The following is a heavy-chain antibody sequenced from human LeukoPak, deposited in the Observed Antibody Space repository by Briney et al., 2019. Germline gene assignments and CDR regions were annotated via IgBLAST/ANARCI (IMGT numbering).Heavy chain of an antibody. CDR3: AREVSSILTGYYFYFDY. Sequence: PSETLSLTCTVSGGSISSYYWSWIRQPAGKGLEWIGRIYTSGSTNYNPSLKSRVTMSVDTSKNQFSLKLSSVTAADTAVYYCAREVSSILTGYYFYFDYWGQGTLVTVSS. CDR2: IYTSGST. J-gene: IGHJ4*02. D-gene: IGHD3-9*01. CDR1: GGSISSYY. V-gene: IGHV4-4*07.